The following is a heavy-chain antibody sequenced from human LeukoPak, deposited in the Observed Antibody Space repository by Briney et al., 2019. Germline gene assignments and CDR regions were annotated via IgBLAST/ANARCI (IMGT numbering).Heavy chain of an antibody. Sequence: SETLSLTCTVSGGSISSYSWSWIRQPAGKGLEWIGRIYSTNYNPSLKSRVTISVDTSKNQFSLKLSSVTAADTAVYYCARHTAEKYNWFDRWGQGTLVTVSS. J-gene: IGHJ5*02. CDR1: GGSISSYS. CDR3: ARHTAEKYNWFDR. V-gene: IGHV4-4*07. D-gene: IGHD5-24*01. CDR2: IYST.